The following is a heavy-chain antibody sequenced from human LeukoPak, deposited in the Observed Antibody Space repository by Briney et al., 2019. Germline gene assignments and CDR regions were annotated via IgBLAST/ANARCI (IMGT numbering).Heavy chain of an antibody. Sequence: RSLRLYCAASGFTFSSYGMHWVRQAPGKGLEWVAVISYDGSNKYYADSVKGRFTISRDNSKNTVYLQMNSLRAEDTAVYYCAKGVGSTGSYFDYWGQGTLVTVSS. CDR2: ISYDGSNK. CDR3: AKGVGSTGSYFDY. V-gene: IGHV3-30*18. J-gene: IGHJ4*02. D-gene: IGHD1-26*01. CDR1: GFTFSSYG.